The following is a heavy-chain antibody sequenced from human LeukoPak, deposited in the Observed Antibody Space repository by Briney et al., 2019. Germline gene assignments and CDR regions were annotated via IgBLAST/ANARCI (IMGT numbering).Heavy chain of an antibody. CDR2: LSGGAGRT. J-gene: IGHJ4*02. D-gene: IGHD5-12*01. CDR3: AREGIDGSGYDLDY. V-gene: IGHV3-23*01. Sequence: QTGGSLRLSCAASGFTFNNYAKNWVRQAPGKGLEWVSALSGGAGRTYYADSVKGRFTISRDNSKNTLCLQMNSLSAEDTAVYYCAREGIDGSGYDLDYWGQGTLVTVSS. CDR1: GFTFNNYA.